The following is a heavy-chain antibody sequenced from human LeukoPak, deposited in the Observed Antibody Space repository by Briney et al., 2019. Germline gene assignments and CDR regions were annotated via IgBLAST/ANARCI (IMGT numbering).Heavy chain of an antibody. CDR3: ARQNDFRLDY. CDR1: GYPFSSYW. V-gene: IGHV5-51*01. J-gene: IGHJ4*02. Sequence: GESLKISCKCSGYPFSSYWIGWVRQMPGKGLEWIGIIYPGDSDTRYSPSLQGQVTISVDTSIGTAYLQWSSLKASDTAIYYCARQNDFRLDYWGQGTLVTVSS. CDR2: IYPGDSDT. D-gene: IGHD3-3*01.